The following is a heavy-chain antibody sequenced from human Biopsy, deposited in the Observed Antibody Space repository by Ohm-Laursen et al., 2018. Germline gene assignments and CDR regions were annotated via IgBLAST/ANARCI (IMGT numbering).Heavy chain of an antibody. Sequence: ASVKASCKPSGYSFTSYYTHWVRQAPGQGLEWMGMINPSGSTTSYPQIFQGRVTMTRDTSKSTVYMELSSLRSADTAVYFCARNSGWYGDLYYFDYWGQGTLVTVSS. CDR1: GYSFTSYY. CDR2: INPSGSTT. J-gene: IGHJ4*02. V-gene: IGHV1-46*01. CDR3: ARNSGWYGDLYYFDY. D-gene: IGHD6-19*01.